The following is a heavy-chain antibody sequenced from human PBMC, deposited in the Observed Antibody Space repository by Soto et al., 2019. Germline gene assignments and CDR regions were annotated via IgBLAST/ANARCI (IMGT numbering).Heavy chain of an antibody. CDR3: EKVDGAY. Sequence: QVQLVQSGAEEKKPGASVKVSCTTSGYTFSSYAIHWVRQAPGQGLEWMGWINPGNDNTKNSQKFQGRVTITSDTSESQDNMELSSLKSEDTAVYSCEKVDGAYWCPGTLVTVCS. V-gene: IGHV1-3*05. CDR2: INPGNDNT. D-gene: IGHD2-2*03. J-gene: IGHJ4*02. CDR1: GYTFSSYA.